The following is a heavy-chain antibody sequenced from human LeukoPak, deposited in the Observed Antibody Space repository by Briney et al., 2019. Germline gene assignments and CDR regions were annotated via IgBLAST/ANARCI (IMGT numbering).Heavy chain of an antibody. J-gene: IGHJ6*03. V-gene: IGHV4-59*01. CDR1: DGSITNND. D-gene: IGHD2-2*01. CDR3: ARRGYCSSTSCHGRYYNYYMDV. CDR2: VHYSGST. Sequence: SETQSLTCTVSDGSITNNDWSWVRQTPGKGLEFIGYVHYSGSTNYNPSLKSRVTISVDTSKNQFSLKLSSVTAADTAVYYCARRGYCSSTSCHGRYYNYYMDVWGKGTTVTVSS.